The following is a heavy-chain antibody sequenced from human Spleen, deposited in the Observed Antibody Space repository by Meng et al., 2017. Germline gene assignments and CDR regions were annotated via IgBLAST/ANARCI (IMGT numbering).Heavy chain of an antibody. D-gene: IGHD2-2*02. CDR2: ISYNGAT. CDR3: ARVVGDCVSCYKGWFDP. V-gene: IGHV4-30-4*01. J-gene: IGHJ5*02. CDR1: GASLTSGIF. Sequence: QVQLQESGPRLVRPSQTLSLTCTVSGASLTSGIFWIWIRQPPGKGLEYIGYISYNGATYCNPSLKSRLTMSVDTAKNQFSLSLNSVTAADTAVYYCARVVGDCVSCYKGWFDPWGQGTLVTVSS.